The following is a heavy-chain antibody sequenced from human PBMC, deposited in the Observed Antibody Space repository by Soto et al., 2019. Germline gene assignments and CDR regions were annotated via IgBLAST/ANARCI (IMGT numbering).Heavy chain of an antibody. Sequence: GGSLRLSCAASGFTFSSYDMHWVRQATGKGLEWVSAIGTAGDTYYPGSVKGRLTISRENAKNSLYLQMNSLRAEDTAVYYCARIASTAVDRYFDLWGRGTLVTVSS. CDR2: IGTAGDT. J-gene: IGHJ2*01. CDR1: GFTFSSYD. D-gene: IGHD6-19*01. CDR3: ARIASTAVDRYFDL. V-gene: IGHV3-13*01.